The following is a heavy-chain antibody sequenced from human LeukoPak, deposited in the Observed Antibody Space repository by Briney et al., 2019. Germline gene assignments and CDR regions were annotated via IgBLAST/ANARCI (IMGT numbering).Heavy chain of an antibody. Sequence: SETLSLTCAVYGGSFSGYYWSLIRQPPGKGLEWIGEINHSGSTNYNPSLKSRVTISVDTSKNQFSLKLSSVTAADTAVYYCARGRFYSSGWPFSFKALTSRPPPHWGQGTLVTVSS. CDR2: INHSGST. J-gene: IGHJ1*01. V-gene: IGHV4-34*01. CDR3: ARGRFYSSGWPFSFKALTSRPPPH. D-gene: IGHD6-19*01. CDR1: GGSFSGYY.